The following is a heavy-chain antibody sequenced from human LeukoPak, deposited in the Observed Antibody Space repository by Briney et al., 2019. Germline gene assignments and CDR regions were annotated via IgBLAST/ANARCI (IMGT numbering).Heavy chain of an antibody. CDR2: IHSDGSST. CDR1: GFTFRSYW. CDR3: ARHNYGYDY. Sequence: GGSLRLSCAASGFTFRSYWMHWVRQAPGKGLVWVSHIHSDGSSTSYADSVQGRFTISRDNAKNTLYLQMNSLRAEDTAVYYCARHNYGYDYWGQGTLVRVST. J-gene: IGHJ4*02. D-gene: IGHD3-10*01. V-gene: IGHV3-74*01.